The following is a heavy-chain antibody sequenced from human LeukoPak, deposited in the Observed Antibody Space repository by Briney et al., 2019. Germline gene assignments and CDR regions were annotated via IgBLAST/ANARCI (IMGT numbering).Heavy chain of an antibody. V-gene: IGHV3-21*01. CDR1: GFTFSSYS. Sequence: GGSLRLSCAASGFTFSSYSMNWVRQAPGKGLEWVSSISSIPSYIYYADSVRRRFTISRDNAKNSLYLQMNSLRAEDTAVYYCARVSPAGVGANMDVWGKGTAVTVSS. J-gene: IGHJ6*03. CDR3: ARVSPAGVGANMDV. D-gene: IGHD1-26*01. CDR2: ISSIPSYI.